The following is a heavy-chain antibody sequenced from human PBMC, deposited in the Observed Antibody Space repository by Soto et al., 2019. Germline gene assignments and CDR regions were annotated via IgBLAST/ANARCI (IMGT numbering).Heavy chain of an antibody. CDR1: GYTFTTYA. CDR3: AGESTVVLRSFFDY. V-gene: IGHV1-3*04. D-gene: IGHD2-8*01. CDR2: INTGKGNT. Sequence: KVSCKASGYTFTTYAIHWVRQAPGQRPEWMGWINTGKGNTRYSQKFQGRVTFARDTLATTVYLELSSLKSEDTAVYYCAGESTVVLRSFFDYWGQGSLVTVSS. J-gene: IGHJ4*02.